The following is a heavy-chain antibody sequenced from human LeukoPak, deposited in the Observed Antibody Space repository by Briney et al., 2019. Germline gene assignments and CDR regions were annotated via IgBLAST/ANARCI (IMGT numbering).Heavy chain of an antibody. CDR2: MNPNSSNT. Sequence: GASVKVSCKASGYTFTSYDINWVRQATGQGLEWMGWMNPNSSNTGYAQKFQGRVTITRNTSIRTAYMELSSLRSEDTAVYYCARVVLRYFEMWGQGTLVTVSS. J-gene: IGHJ4*02. V-gene: IGHV1-8*03. CDR1: GYTFTSYD. D-gene: IGHD3-9*01. CDR3: ARVVLRYFEM.